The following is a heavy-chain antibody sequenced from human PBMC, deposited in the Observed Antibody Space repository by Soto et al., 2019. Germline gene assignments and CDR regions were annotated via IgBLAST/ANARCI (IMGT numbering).Heavy chain of an antibody. CDR1: GGSFSGYY. D-gene: IGHD3-22*01. Sequence: SETLSLTCAVYGGSFSGYYWSWIRQPPGKGLEWIGEINHSGSTNYNPSLKSRVTISVDTSKNQFSLRLSSVTAADTAVYYCARAFNDTSGYSIDPRGPGTLLTVSS. CDR3: ARAFNDTSGYSIDP. V-gene: IGHV4-34*01. CDR2: INHSGST. J-gene: IGHJ5*02.